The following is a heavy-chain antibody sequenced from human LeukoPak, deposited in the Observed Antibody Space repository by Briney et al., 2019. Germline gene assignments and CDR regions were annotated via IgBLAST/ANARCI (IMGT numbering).Heavy chain of an antibody. J-gene: IGHJ4*02. CDR1: GFTFSNYW. D-gene: IGHD2-2*01. CDR2: IKQDESEK. CDR3: ARALDSSSSRYQAFEE. Sequence: PGGSLRLSCSASGFTFSNYWMSWVRQAPGKGLEWVANIKQDESEKYYVDSVKGRFTISRDNAKSSLYLQMNSLRAEDMAVYYCARALDSSSSRYQAFEEWGQGTLVTVSS. V-gene: IGHV3-7*01.